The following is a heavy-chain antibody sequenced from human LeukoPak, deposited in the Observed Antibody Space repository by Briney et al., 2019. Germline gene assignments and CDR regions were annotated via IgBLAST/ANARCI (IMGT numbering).Heavy chain of an antibody. CDR2: IRTSTGSP. J-gene: IGHJ6*02. D-gene: IGHD3-3*01. CDR1: GYTFTSYA. CDR3: ARSGGKPMGDNILRFLEWPINYYYYYGMDV. V-gene: IGHV7-4-1*02. Sequence: ASVKVSCKASGYTFTSYAINWVRQAPGQGLEYMGWIRTSTGSPTYAQGFTGRFVFSLDTSVNTAYLQISSLKAEDTAVYYCARSGGKPMGDNILRFLEWPINYYYYYGMDVWGQGTTVTVSS.